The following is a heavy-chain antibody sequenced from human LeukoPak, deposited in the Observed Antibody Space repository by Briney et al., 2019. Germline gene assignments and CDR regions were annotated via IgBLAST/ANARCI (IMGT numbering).Heavy chain of an antibody. Sequence: GGSLRLSCAASGFAFSGFAMGWVRQSPGKGLEWPSTINGGGNTTFYADSVKGRFTISRDNSKSTLYLHMDGLRPDDTAIYYCTKELHVAVAVADYYYFYMDVWGRGTAVSVSS. J-gene: IGHJ6*03. CDR2: INGGGNTT. CDR1: GFAFSGFA. D-gene: IGHD6-19*01. CDR3: TKELHVAVAVADYYYFYMDV. V-gene: IGHV3-23*01.